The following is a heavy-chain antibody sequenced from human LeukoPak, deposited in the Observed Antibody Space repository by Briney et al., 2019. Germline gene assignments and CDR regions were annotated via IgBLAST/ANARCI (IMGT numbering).Heavy chain of an antibody. D-gene: IGHD4-11*01. J-gene: IGHJ4*02. CDR3: ARGTYRTPDY. CDR2: ISSSSSNI. CDR1: GFAFNGHG. Sequence: GGSLRLSCAASGFAFNGHGMNWVRQAPGKGLEWVSYISSSSSNIYSADFVKGRFTISRDNAKNTLYLQMNSLRAEDTAVYYCARGTYRTPDYWGQGTLVTVSS. V-gene: IGHV3-48*04.